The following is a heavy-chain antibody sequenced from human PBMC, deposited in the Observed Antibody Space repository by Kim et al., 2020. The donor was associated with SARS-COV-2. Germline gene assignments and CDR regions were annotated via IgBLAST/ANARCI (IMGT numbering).Heavy chain of an antibody. J-gene: IGHJ4*02. CDR3: ARDLRDGYHSNYFDS. CDR2: VYYTGST. Sequence: SETLSLTCTVSGGSMRNYYWNWIRQAPGKGLEWIGYVYYTGSTTYNPSLKTRVTISVDMSKNHFSLRLTSATAAATAIYYCARDLRDGYHSNYFDSWAQG. CDR1: GGSMRNYY. V-gene: IGHV4-59*12. D-gene: IGHD5-12*01.